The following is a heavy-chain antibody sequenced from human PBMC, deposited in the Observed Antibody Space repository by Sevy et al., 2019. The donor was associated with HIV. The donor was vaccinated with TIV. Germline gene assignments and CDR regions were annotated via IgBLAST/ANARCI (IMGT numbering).Heavy chain of an antibody. J-gene: IGHJ4*02. CDR1: GYTFTSYG. CDR2: ISAYNGKT. CDR3: ARDGPDTYYYDSRGYLGYFDY. D-gene: IGHD3-22*01. Sequence: ASVKVSCKASGYTFTSYGISWVRQAPGQGLEWMGWISAYNGKTNYARKIQGRVTMTTDTSTSTAYMEVRSLRSDDTAVYYCARDGPDTYYYDSRGYLGYFDYWGQGTLVTVSS. V-gene: IGHV1-18*01.